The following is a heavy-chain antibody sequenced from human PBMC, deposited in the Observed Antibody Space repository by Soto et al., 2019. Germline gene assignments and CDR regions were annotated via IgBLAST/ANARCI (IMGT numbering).Heavy chain of an antibody. CDR3: ARMGTSYYYYGMDV. D-gene: IGHD1-1*01. V-gene: IGHV2-70*04. CDR1: GFSLSTSGMR. CDR2: IDWDDDK. J-gene: IGHJ6*02. Sequence: SGPTLVNPTQTLTLTCTFSGFSLSTSGMRVSWIRQPPGKALEWLARIDWDDDKIYSTSLKTRLTISKDTSKNQVVLTMTNMDPVDTATYYCARMGTSYYYYGMDVWGQGTTVTVSS.